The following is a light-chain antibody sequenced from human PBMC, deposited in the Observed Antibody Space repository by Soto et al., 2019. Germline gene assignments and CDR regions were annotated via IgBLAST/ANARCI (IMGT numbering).Light chain of an antibody. CDR3: CSYAGINNFGV. CDR1: SSDVGGYNY. CDR2: EVS. V-gene: IGLV2-8*01. J-gene: IGLJ1*01. Sequence: QSALTHPPSASGSPGQSVTISCTGTSSDVGGYNYVSWYQQHPGKAPKLMIYEVSKRPSGVPDRFSGSKSGNTASLTVSGLQAEDEADYYCCSYAGINNFGVFGTGTKLTVL.